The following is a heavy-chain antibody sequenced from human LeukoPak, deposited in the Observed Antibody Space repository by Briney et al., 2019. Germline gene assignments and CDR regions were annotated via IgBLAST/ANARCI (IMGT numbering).Heavy chain of an antibody. CDR2: IYHGDSDT. Sequence: GESLQISCQGSGFRFTSYWIGWVRQRPGKGLEWMGIIYHGDSDTRYSPSFQGQVTISADKSISTAYLQWSSLKASDTAMYYCARLRNWFDPWGQGTLVTVSS. CDR1: GFRFTSYW. CDR3: ARLRNWFDP. J-gene: IGHJ5*02. V-gene: IGHV5-51*01.